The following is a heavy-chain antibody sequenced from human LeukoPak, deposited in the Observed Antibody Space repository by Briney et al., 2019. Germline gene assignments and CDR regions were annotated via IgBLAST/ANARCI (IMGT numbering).Heavy chain of an antibody. Sequence: SETLSLTCAVFGGSFSGYHWSWIRQPPGKGLEWIGGVNYGESTNYNPSLKSRVTISVDTSKNQFSLKLSSVTAADTAVYYCARVAVVYYYYYMDVWGKGTTVTVSS. CDR1: GGSFSGYH. CDR3: ARVAVVYYYYYMDV. J-gene: IGHJ6*03. CDR2: VNYGEST. D-gene: IGHD2-8*02. V-gene: IGHV4-34*01.